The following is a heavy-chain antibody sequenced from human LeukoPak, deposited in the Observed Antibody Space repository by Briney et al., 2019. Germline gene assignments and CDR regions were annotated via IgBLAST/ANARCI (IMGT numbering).Heavy chain of an antibody. J-gene: IGHJ4*02. V-gene: IGHV3-23*01. CDR3: AKETSSSFDH. CDR1: GVTLSSHA. Sequence: PGGSLGLSCAASGVTLSSHAMNWVRQAPGKGLEWVSGISNSGGSTYYEDSVKDRFTIARDNSRNTQYLQMSSLSAEDTALYYCAKETSSSFDHWGQGTLVTVSS. D-gene: IGHD6-6*01. CDR2: ISNSGGST.